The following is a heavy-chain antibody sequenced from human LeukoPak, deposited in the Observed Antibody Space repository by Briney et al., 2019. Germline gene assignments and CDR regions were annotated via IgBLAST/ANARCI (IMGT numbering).Heavy chain of an antibody. CDR2: INGDGSST. CDR1: GFTFSSYW. D-gene: IGHD2-21*02. CDR3: SSTVTAAL. J-gene: IGHJ4*02. V-gene: IGHV3-74*01. Sequence: QAGGSLRLSCAASGFTFSSYWMHWVRQAPGKGLVWVSRINGDGSSTIYADSVKGRFTISRDNAKNTLYLQMNGLRVDDTAVYYCSSTVTAALWGQGTLVTVSS.